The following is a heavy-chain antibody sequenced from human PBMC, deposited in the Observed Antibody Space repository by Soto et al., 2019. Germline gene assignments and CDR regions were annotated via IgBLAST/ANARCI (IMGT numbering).Heavy chain of an antibody. V-gene: IGHV1-18*04. Sequence: ASVKVSCKASGYIFASFGVSWVRQSPGQGPEWMGWISGYNGKTKYAQKVQGRVTMTTDTSTKTAYMELRSLRSDDAAVYYCARDKMIDDFGSGNFDYWGQGTVVTVSS. CDR1: GYIFASFG. J-gene: IGHJ4*02. D-gene: IGHD3-10*01. CDR2: ISGYNGKT. CDR3: ARDKMIDDFGSGNFDY.